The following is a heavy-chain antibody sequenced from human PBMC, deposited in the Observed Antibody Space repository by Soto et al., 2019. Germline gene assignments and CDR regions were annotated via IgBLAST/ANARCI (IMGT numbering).Heavy chain of an antibody. CDR1: GFTFSSYG. D-gene: IGHD5-18*01. CDR3: AKPPNPVDTAMATFDY. V-gene: IGHV3-30*18. J-gene: IGHJ4*02. Sequence: GALRLSCAASGFTFSSYGMHWVRQAPGKGLEWVAVISYDGSNKYYADSVKGRFTISRDNSKNTLYLQMNSLRAEDTAVYYCAKPPNPVDTAMATFDYWGQGTLVTVSS. CDR2: ISYDGSNK.